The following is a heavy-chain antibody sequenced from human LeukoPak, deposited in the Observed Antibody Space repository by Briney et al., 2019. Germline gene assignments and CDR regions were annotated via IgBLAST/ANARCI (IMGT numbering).Heavy chain of an antibody. CDR2: IYTSGST. D-gene: IGHD6-19*01. CDR3: ARAKEQRDSGWYVEYYFDY. CDR1: GGSISSYY. V-gene: IGHV4-4*07. J-gene: IGHJ4*02. Sequence: SETLSLTCTVSGGSISSYYWSWIRQPAGKGLEWIGRIYTSGSTNYNPSLKSRVTMSVDTSKNQFSLKLSSVTAADTAVYYCARAKEQRDSGWYVEYYFDYWGQGTLVTVSS.